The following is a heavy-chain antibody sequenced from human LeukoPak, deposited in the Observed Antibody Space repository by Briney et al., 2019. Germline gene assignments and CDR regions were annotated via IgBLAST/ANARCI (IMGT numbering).Heavy chain of an antibody. V-gene: IGHV2-5*01. D-gene: IGHD3-3*01. J-gene: IGHJ4*02. CDR3: AHLSRSITIFGVVYYFDY. CDR2: IYWNDDK. CDR1: GFSLSTSGVG. Sequence: ESGPTLVKPTQTLTLTCTFSGFSLSTSGVGVGWIRQPPGKALEWLALIYWNDDKRHSPSLKSRLTITKDTSKNQVVLTMTNMDPVDTATYYCAHLSRSITIFGVVYYFDYWGQGTLVTVSS.